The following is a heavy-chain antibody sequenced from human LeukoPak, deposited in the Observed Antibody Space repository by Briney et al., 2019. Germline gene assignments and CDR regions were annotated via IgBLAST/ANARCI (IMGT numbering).Heavy chain of an antibody. CDR2: IIPILGIA. CDR1: GGTFGSYA. Sequence: SVKVSCKASGGTFGSYAISWVRQAPGQGLEWMGRIIPILGIANYAQKFQGRVTITADKSTSTAYMELSSLRSEDTAVYYCARARGSRDGHPMDVWGQGTTVTVSS. J-gene: IGHJ6*02. V-gene: IGHV1-69*04. CDR3: ARARGSRDGHPMDV. D-gene: IGHD5-24*01.